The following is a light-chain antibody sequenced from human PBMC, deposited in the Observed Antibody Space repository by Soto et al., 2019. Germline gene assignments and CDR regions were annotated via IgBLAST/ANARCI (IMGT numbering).Light chain of an antibody. Sequence: DIVMTQSPDSLAVSLGERATINCKSSQSVLYSPNNKNYLAWYQQKPGQPPKLLIYWASTRESGVPDRFSGSGSGTDFTLTISSLQAEDVAVYYCQQYYSTPHTFGQGTKLEIK. J-gene: IGKJ2*01. V-gene: IGKV4-1*01. CDR2: WAS. CDR3: QQYYSTPHT. CDR1: QSVLYSPNNKNY.